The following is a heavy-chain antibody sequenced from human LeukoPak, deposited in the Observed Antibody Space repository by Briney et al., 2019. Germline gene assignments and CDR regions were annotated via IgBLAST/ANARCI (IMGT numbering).Heavy chain of an antibody. CDR3: AKANFGAVAGMSDY. J-gene: IGHJ4*02. CDR2: INSDGSST. V-gene: IGHV3-74*01. D-gene: IGHD6-19*01. CDR1: GFTFSSYW. Sequence: GGSLRLSCAASGFTFSSYWMHWVRQAPGKGLVWVSRINSDGSSTSYADSVKGRFTISRDNSKNTLYLQMNSLRAEDTAVYYCAKANFGAVAGMSDYWGQGTLVTVSS.